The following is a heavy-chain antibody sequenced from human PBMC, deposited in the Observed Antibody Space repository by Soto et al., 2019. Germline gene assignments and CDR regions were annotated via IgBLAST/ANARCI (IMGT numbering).Heavy chain of an antibody. CDR2: INPHSGVT. CDR3: ATPTIRVAGRNLDY. CDR1: GYMFTGYY. Sequence: ASVKVSCKASGYMFTGYYMHWVRQAPGQGLEWLGWINPHSGVTNYAQMFQGRVTMTRDTSISTAYMELRSLSSDDTAVYYCATPTIRVAGRNLDYWGQGTLVTGLL. D-gene: IGHD6-19*01. J-gene: IGHJ4*02. V-gene: IGHV1-2*02.